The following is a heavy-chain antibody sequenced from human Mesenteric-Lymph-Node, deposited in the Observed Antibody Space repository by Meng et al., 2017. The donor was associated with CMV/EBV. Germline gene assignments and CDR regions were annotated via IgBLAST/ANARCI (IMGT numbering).Heavy chain of an antibody. D-gene: IGHD2-2*01. Sequence: APGFSFTSYWMHWVRQAPGKGLVWVSRIDSDGSSTNYADSVRGRFTISRDNAMNTLYLQLNSLRAEDTAVYYCARGVVPTAPGYFHHWGQGTLVTVSS. V-gene: IGHV3-74*01. CDR1: GFSFTSYW. CDR3: ARGVVPTAPGYFHH. CDR2: IDSDGSST. J-gene: IGHJ1*01.